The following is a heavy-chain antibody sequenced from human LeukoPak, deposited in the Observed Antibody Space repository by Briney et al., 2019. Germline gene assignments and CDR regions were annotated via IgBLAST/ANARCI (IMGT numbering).Heavy chain of an antibody. CDR3: AKETTTVTDWFDP. Sequence: GGSLRLSCAASGFTFSSYGMHWVRQAPGKGLEWVAVISYDGSNKYYADSVKGRFTTSRDNSKNTLYLQMNSLRAEDTAVYYCAKETTTVTDWFDPWGQGTLVTVSS. V-gene: IGHV3-30*18. J-gene: IGHJ5*02. CDR2: ISYDGSNK. D-gene: IGHD4-17*01. CDR1: GFTFSSYG.